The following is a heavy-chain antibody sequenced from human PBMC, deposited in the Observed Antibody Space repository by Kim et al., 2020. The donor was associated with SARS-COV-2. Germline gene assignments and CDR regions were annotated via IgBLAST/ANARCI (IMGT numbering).Heavy chain of an antibody. J-gene: IGHJ1*01. CDR1: GFTFDDYA. D-gene: IGHD6-13*01. Sequence: GGSLRLSCAASGFTFDDYAMHWVRQAPGKGLEWVSGISWNSGSIGYADSVKGRFTISRDNAKNSLYLQMNSLRAEDTALYYCAKVSSWYGEYFQHWGQGTLVTVSS. CDR2: ISWNSGSI. CDR3: AKVSSWYGEYFQH. V-gene: IGHV3-9*01.